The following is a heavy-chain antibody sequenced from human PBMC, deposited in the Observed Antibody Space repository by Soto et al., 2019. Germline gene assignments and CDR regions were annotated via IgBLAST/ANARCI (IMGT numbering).Heavy chain of an antibody. CDR3: AREGAVAGTYYYYGMDV. CDR1: GFTFSTYS. CDR2: ISSSSRTI. J-gene: IGHJ6*02. V-gene: IGHV3-48*01. Sequence: EVQLVESGGGLVQPGGSLRLSCAASGFTFSTYSMNWVRQAPGKGLEWVSYISSSSRTIYYADSVKGRLTISRDNAKNSLYLQMTSLRAEATAVYYCAREGAVAGTYYYYGMDVWGQGTTVTVSS. D-gene: IGHD6-19*01.